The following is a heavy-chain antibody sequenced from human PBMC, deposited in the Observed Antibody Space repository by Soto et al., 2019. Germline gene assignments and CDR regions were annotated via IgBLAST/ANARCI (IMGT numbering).Heavy chain of an antibody. CDR2: IYWNDDK. J-gene: IGHJ5*02. CDR1: GFSLSTSGVG. CDR3: ARRPTAAGTRNWFDP. V-gene: IGHV2-5*01. Sequence: SGPTLVNPTQTLTLTCTFSGFSLSTSGVGVGWIRQPPGKALEWLALIYWNDDKRYSPSLKSRLTITKDTSKNQVVLTMTNMDPVDTATYYCARRPTAAGTRNWFDPWGQGTLVTVSS. D-gene: IGHD6-13*01.